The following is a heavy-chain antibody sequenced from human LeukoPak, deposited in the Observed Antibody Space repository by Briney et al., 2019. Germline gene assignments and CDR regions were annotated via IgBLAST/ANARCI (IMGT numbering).Heavy chain of an antibody. CDR1: GDPISSDY. D-gene: IGHD1-14*01. J-gene: IGHJ6*03. CDR3: ARTGPQDHSTSYMDV. CDR2: IFYSGTT. V-gene: IGHV4-59*08. Sequence: PSETLSLTCNVSGDPISSDYWSWIRQPPGKSLEWIGFIFYSGTTNYNPSLQSRVTISVDTSKNQFSLKLSSVTAADTAVYYCARTGPQDHSTSYMDVWGKGITVTVSS.